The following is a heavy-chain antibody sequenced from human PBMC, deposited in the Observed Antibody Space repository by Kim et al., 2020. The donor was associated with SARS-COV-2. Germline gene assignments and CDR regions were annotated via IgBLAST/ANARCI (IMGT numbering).Heavy chain of an antibody. CDR3: AKASLSYDILTPLDC. V-gene: IGHV3-23*01. D-gene: IGHD3-9*01. J-gene: IGHJ4*02. Sequence: GSGKGRLTIPRDNSKNTLYLQKNSLRAEDTAVYYCAKASLSYDILTPLDCWGQGTLVTVSS.